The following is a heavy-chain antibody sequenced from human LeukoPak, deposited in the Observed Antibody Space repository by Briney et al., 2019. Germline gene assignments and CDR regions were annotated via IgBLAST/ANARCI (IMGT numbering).Heavy chain of an antibody. CDR1: GGSISSYY. Sequence: PSETLSLTCTVSGGSISSYYWSCVRQPAGKGLEWLGRIYTSGNANYNPSLKSRVTMSVDTSKKQVSLKLSSVTAADTAVYYCARDKPLGYFDWSPTRYYNYGMDVWGQGTAVIVSS. D-gene: IGHD3-9*01. CDR2: IYTSGNA. CDR3: ARDKPLGYFDWSPTRYYNYGMDV. V-gene: IGHV4-4*07. J-gene: IGHJ6*02.